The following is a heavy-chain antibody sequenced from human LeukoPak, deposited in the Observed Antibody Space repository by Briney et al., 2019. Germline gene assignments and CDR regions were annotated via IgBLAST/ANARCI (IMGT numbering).Heavy chain of an antibody. J-gene: IGHJ4*02. Sequence: PSETLSLTCTVSGGSISSSSYYRGWIRQSPGKGLEWIGEINHSGSTNYNPSLKSRVTISVGTSKNQFSLKLSSVTAADTAVYYCATTTIRLGYWGQGTLVTVSS. CDR1: GGSISSSSYY. CDR2: INHSGST. V-gene: IGHV4-39*07. D-gene: IGHD1-26*01. CDR3: ATTTIRLGY.